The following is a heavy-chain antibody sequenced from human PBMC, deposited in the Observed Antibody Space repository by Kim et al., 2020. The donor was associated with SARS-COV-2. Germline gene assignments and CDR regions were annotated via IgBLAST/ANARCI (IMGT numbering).Heavy chain of an antibody. J-gene: IGHJ6*01. CDR1: GGTFSSYA. Sequence: SVKVSCKASGGTFSSYAISWVRQAPGQGLEWMGGLIPIFGTANYAQKFQGRVTITADKSTSTAYMELSSLRSEEPTVYYCARPGGSGSYYNTAKIYYYY. V-gene: IGHV1-69*06. D-gene: IGHD3-10*01. CDR3: ARPGGSGSYYNTAKIYYYY. CDR2: LIPIFGTA.